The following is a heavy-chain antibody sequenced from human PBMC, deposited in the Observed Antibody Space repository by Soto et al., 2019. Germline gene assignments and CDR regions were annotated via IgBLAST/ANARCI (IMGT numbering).Heavy chain of an antibody. CDR2: IGGDTSYT. CDR1: GFTFSSYN. V-gene: IGHV3-23*01. D-gene: IGHD4-17*01. J-gene: IGHJ4*02. CDR3: AKDPNGDYVGAFDS. Sequence: PGGSLRLSCAASGFTFSSYNMHWVRQAPGKGLEWVSSIGGDTSYTYYADSVKGRFTISRDKSKNTVFLQMNSLRADDTAVYHCAKDPNGDYVGAFDSWGQGTLVTVSS.